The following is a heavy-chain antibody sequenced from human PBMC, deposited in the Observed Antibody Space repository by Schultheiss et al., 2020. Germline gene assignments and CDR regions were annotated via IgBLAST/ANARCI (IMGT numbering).Heavy chain of an antibody. CDR1: GYTFTSYA. CDR2: INAGNGNT. Sequence: GGSLRLSCAASGYTFTSYAMHWVRQAPGQRLEWMGWINAGNGNTKYSQKFQGRVTITRDTSASTAYMELSSLRSEDTAVYYCARAGDFPYYYYYMDVWGKGTTVTVSS. D-gene: IGHD2/OR15-2a*01. CDR3: ARAGDFPYYYYYMDV. J-gene: IGHJ6*03. V-gene: IGHV1-3*01.